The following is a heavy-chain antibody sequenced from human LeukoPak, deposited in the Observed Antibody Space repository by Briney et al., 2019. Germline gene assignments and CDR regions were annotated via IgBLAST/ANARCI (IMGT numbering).Heavy chain of an antibody. CDR3: ARGWFSEGY. V-gene: IGHV3-64*01. D-gene: IGHD3-10*01. CDR2: ISSNGGST. CDR1: GFTFSSYA. J-gene: IGHJ4*02. Sequence: GGSLRLSCAASGFTFSSYAMHWVRQAPGKGLEYVSAISSNGGSTYYANSVKGRFTISRDNSKNTLYLQMGSLRAEDMAVYYCARGWFSEGYWGQGTLVTVSS.